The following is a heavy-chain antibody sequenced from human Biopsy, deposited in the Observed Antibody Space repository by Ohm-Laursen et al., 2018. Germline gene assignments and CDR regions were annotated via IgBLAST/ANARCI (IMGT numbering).Heavy chain of an antibody. D-gene: IGHD1-14*01. CDR1: GFTFSRFW. J-gene: IGHJ4*02. Sequence: SLRLSCTASGFTFSRFWIHWVRQAPGKGLAWVSHTNEDGSHTDYADSVKGRFTVSRDNAKNTLYLQMNSLRAEDTAVYYCLITADGGGQGTLVTVSS. CDR2: TNEDGSHT. CDR3: LITADG. V-gene: IGHV3-74*01.